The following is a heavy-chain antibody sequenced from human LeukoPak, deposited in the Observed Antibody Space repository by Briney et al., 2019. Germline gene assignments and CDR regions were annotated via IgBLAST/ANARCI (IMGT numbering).Heavy chain of an antibody. V-gene: IGHV3-23*01. CDR2: ISGSGGST. CDR1: GGSFSGYY. Sequence: ETLSLTCAVYGGSFSGYYWSWVRQAPGKGLEWVSAISGSGGSTYYADSVKGRFTISRDNSKNTLYLQMNSLRAEDTAVYYCAKTVTQPKRGFDPWGQGTLVTVSS. J-gene: IGHJ5*02. CDR3: AKTVTQPKRGFDP. D-gene: IGHD4-11*01.